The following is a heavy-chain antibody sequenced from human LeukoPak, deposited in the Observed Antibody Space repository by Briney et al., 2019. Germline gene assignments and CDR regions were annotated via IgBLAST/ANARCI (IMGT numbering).Heavy chain of an antibody. CDR2: TIPIFGTA. Sequence: SVKVSCKASGGTFSSYAISWMRQAPGQGLEWMGRTIPIFGTANYAQKFQGRVTITTDESTSTAYMELSSLRSEDTAVYYCARDGIANWGSPTGYDAFDIWGQGTMVTVSS. CDR3: ARDGIANWGSPTGYDAFDI. V-gene: IGHV1-69*05. J-gene: IGHJ3*02. D-gene: IGHD7-27*01. CDR1: GGTFSSYA.